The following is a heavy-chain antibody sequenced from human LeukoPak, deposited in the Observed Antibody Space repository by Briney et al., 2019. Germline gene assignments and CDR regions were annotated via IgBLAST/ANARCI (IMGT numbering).Heavy chain of an antibody. V-gene: IGHV1-8*01. D-gene: IGHD6-6*01. J-gene: IGHJ6*03. CDR1: GYTFTSYD. Sequence: ASVKVSCKASGYTFTSYDINWVRQATGQGLEWMGWMNPNTGNTGYAQKFQGRVTITADESTSAAYMELSSLRSEDTAVYYCASKSIAAPIPFYYYMDVWGKGTTVTVSS. CDR2: MNPNTGNT. CDR3: ASKSIAAPIPFYYYMDV.